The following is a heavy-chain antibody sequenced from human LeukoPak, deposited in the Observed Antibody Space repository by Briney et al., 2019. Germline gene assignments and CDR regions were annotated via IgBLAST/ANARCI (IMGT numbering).Heavy chain of an antibody. CDR3: AREVDYFDY. D-gene: IGHD1-26*01. CDR1: GFTVSSNY. V-gene: IGHV3-53*01. J-gene: IGHJ4*02. CDR2: IYSGGST. Sequence: GGSLRLSCAASGFTVSSNYMTWVRQPQGKGLEWVSVIYSGGSTYYADSVKGRFTISRDNSKNTLHLQMNSLRAEDTAVYYCAREVDYFDYWGQGTLVTVSS.